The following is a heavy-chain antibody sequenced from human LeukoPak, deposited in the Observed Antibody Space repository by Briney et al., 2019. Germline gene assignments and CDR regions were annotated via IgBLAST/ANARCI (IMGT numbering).Heavy chain of an antibody. D-gene: IGHD5-12*01. Sequence: SGGSLRLSCAASGFTFSSYAMHWVRQAPGKGLEWVAVISYDGSNKYYADSVKGRFTISRDNSKNTLYLQMNSLRDEDTAVYYCARARYDYRLPVDPWGQGTLVTVSS. CDR1: GFTFSSYA. J-gene: IGHJ5*02. CDR2: ISYDGSNK. CDR3: ARARYDYRLPVDP. V-gene: IGHV3-30*04.